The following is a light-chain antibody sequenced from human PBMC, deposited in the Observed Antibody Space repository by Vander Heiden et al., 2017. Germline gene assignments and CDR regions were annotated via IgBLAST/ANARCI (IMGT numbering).Light chain of an antibody. CDR2: DAS. Sequence: IVMTQSPARLSVPPGDRATRSCRASRSVGNKLAWYRQRPGQAPSLLIFDASSRATGVPVRYRASGSGTEFTLTISSIQSEDIASYYCQQYNNWPYTFGQGTKLEI. CDR1: RSVGNK. CDR3: QQYNNWPYT. V-gene: IGKV3-15*01. J-gene: IGKJ2*01.